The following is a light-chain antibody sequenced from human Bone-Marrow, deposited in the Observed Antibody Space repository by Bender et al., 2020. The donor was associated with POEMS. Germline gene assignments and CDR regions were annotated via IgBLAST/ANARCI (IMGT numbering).Light chain of an antibody. CDR3: ATWDDSLNGPWV. V-gene: IGLV1-44*01. CDR2: NNN. Sequence: QSVLTQPPSASGTPGQRVTISCSGSSSNIGINSVNWYQQLPGTAPKLLIYNNNQRPSGVPDRFSGSKSGTSASLAISRIQSEDEAHYYCATWDDSLNGPWVFGEGTKVTVL. J-gene: IGLJ3*02. CDR1: SSNIGINS.